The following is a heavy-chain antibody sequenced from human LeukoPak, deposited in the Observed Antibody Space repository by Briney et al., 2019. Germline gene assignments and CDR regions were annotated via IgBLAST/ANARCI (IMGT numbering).Heavy chain of an antibody. D-gene: IGHD3-3*01. V-gene: IGHV3-30-3*01. CDR2: ISYDGSNK. CDR3: ARTLRFSKYYFDY. CDR1: GFTFSSYA. Sequence: PGGSLRFSCAASGFTFSSYAMHWVRQAPGKGLEWVAVISYDGSNKYYADSVKGRFTISRDNSKNTLYLQMNSLRAEDTAVYYCARTLRFSKYYFDYWGQGTLVTVSS. J-gene: IGHJ4*02.